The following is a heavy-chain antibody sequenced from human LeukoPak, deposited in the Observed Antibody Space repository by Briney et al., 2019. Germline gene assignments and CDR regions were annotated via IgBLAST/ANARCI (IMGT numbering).Heavy chain of an antibody. Sequence: SETLFLTCAVYGGSFSGYYWSWIRQPPGKGLEWIGEINHSGSTNYNPSLKSRVTISVDTSKNQFSLKLSSVTAADTAVFYCATRVYYYDSSGYYASWGQGTLVTVSS. CDR2: INHSGST. CDR3: ATRVYYYDSSGYYAS. D-gene: IGHD3-22*01. J-gene: IGHJ4*02. CDR1: GGSFSGYY. V-gene: IGHV4-34*01.